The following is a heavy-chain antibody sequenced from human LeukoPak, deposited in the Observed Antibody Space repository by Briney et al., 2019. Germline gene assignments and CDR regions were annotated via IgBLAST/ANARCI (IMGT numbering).Heavy chain of an antibody. J-gene: IGHJ4*02. V-gene: IGHV3-53*01. Sequence: GGSLRLSCTASGFTFGDYAMSWFRQAPGKGLEWVSVIYSGGSTYYADSVKGRFTISRDNSKNTLYLQMNSLRAEDTAVYYCARDFNSSGYYAVYWGQGTLVTVSS. CDR2: IYSGGST. CDR1: GFTFGDYA. D-gene: IGHD3-22*01. CDR3: ARDFNSSGYYAVY.